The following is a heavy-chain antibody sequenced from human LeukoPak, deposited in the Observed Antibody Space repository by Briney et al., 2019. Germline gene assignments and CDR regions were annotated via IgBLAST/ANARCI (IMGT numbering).Heavy chain of an antibody. V-gene: IGHV1-2*02. Sequence: VSVKVSCKASGYTFTGYYMHWVRQAPGQGLEWMGWINPNSGGTNYAQKFQGRVTMTRDTSISTAYMELSRLRSDDTAVYYCATDGEQLVARYYFDYWGQGTLVNVSS. J-gene: IGHJ4*02. D-gene: IGHD6-6*01. CDR2: INPNSGGT. CDR3: ATDGEQLVARYYFDY. CDR1: GYTFTGYY.